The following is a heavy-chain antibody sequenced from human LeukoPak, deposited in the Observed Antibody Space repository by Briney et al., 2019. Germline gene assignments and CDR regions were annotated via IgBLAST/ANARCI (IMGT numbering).Heavy chain of an antibody. V-gene: IGHV1-8*01. CDR2: MNPNSGNT. J-gene: IGHJ4*02. Sequence: ASVKVSCKASGYTFSRSDINWVRQAPGQRLEWMGWMNPNSGNTDYVQKFQGRVTMTRNTSISTAYMELSSLRSEDTAVYYCARGVTYCISSSCYTIDFCGQGPLAIVTS. CDR3: ARGVTYCISSSCYTIDF. D-gene: IGHD2-2*02. CDR1: GYTFSRSD.